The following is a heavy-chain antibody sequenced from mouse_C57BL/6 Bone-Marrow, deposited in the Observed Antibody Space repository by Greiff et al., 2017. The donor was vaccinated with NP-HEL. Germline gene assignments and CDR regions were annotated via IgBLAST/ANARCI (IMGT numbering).Heavy chain of an antibody. Sequence: EVKLMESGGDLVKPGGSLKLSCAASGFTFSSYGMSWVRQTPDKRLEWVATISSGGSYTYYPDSVKGRFTISRDNAKNTLYLQMSSLKSEDTAMYYCARRETGHFDYWGQGTTLTVSS. J-gene: IGHJ2*01. CDR1: GFTFSSYG. CDR2: ISSGGSYT. CDR3: ARRETGHFDY. V-gene: IGHV5-6*02. D-gene: IGHD4-1*01.